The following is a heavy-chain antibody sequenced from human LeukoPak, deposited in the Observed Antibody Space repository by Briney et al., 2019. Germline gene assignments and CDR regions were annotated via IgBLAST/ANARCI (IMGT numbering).Heavy chain of an antibody. V-gene: IGHV1-69*01. Sequence: GASVKVSCKASGGTFSSYAISWVRQAPGQGLEWMGGIIPIFGTANYAQKFQGRVTITADESTSTAYMELSSLRSGDTAVYYCATVYCSSTSCYPLAAFDIWGQGTMVTVSS. J-gene: IGHJ3*02. CDR1: GGTFSSYA. CDR2: IIPIFGTA. CDR3: ATVYCSSTSCYPLAAFDI. D-gene: IGHD2-2*01.